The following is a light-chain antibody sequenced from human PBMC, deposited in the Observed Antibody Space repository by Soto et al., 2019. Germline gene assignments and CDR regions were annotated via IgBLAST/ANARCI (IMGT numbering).Light chain of an antibody. J-gene: IGKJ1*01. CDR3: QQYNSEPLT. CDR2: DAS. CDR1: QSISSW. Sequence: DIQMTQAPSTRSASVGDRVTITCRASQSISSWLAWYQQKPGKAPKLLIYDASTLESGVPSRFSGSGSGTEFTLTISSLQPDDFATYYCQQYNSEPLTFGQGTKVEIK. V-gene: IGKV1-5*01.